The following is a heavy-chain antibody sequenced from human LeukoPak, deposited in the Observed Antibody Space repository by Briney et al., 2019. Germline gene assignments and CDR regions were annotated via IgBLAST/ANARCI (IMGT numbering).Heavy chain of an antibody. V-gene: IGHV1-69*05. CDR2: IIPIFGTA. J-gene: IGHJ4*02. CDR1: GGTFSSYA. CDR3: ARGARISESSSSESYFDY. D-gene: IGHD6-6*01. Sequence: SVKVSCKASGGTFSSYAISWVRQAPGQGLEWMGGIIPIFGTANYAQKFQGRVTITTDESTSTAYMELSSLRSEDTAVYYCARGARISESSSSESYFDYWGQGTLVTVSS.